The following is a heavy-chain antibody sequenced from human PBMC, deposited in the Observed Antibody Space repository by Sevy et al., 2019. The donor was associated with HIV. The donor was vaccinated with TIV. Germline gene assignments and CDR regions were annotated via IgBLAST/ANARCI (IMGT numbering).Heavy chain of an antibody. Sequence: SETLSLTCTVSGVSISTHSWSWIRQPPGKGLEYIGYIYYNGNANYNPSFQSRVTISADTSMNQLSLKLTSVTAADTAVYYCARDMDNIYGMDVWGQGTTVTVSS. CDR3: ARDMDNIYGMDV. J-gene: IGHJ6*02. CDR2: IYYNGNA. V-gene: IGHV4-59*11. D-gene: IGHD1-1*01. CDR1: GVSISTHS.